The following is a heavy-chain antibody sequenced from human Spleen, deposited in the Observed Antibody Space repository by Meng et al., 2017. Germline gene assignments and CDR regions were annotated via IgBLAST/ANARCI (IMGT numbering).Heavy chain of an antibody. D-gene: IGHD3-9*01. CDR1: GYTFTSYD. CDR3: ARVRYFDWFQAPDFDY. Sequence: ASVKVSCKASGYTFTSYDINWVRQATGQGLEWMGWMNPNSGNTGYAQKFQGRVTMTRNTSISTAHMELSSLRSEDTAVYYCARVRYFDWFQAPDFDYWGQGTLVTVSS. J-gene: IGHJ4*02. V-gene: IGHV1-8*01. CDR2: MNPNSGNT.